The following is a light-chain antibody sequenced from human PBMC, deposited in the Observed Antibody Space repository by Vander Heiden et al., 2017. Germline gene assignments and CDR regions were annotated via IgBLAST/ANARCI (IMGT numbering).Light chain of an antibody. J-gene: IGLJ3*02. Sequence: QPARTRPASGPGAPGWSITISCTGTSSYVGSYNLVSWYQQHPGNAPKLMIYEVSKRPSGVSNRFSGSKSGNTASLTISGLQAEDEADYYCCSYADTSTFGVFGGGTKLTVL. CDR1: SSYVGSYNL. V-gene: IGLV2-23*02. CDR3: CSYADTSTFGV. CDR2: EVS.